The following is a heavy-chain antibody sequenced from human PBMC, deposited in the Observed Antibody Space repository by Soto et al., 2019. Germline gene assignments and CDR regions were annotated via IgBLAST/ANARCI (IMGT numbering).Heavy chain of an antibody. D-gene: IGHD1-1*01. Sequence: PPSTLSLTRTVPGASSGEFYWSWTGKSSGKGLESIGRIYATGSNDYNPSLKSRVMMSVDASKKQFCMKLRSVNAADTAVYYCVRDGTKTLRDWFDPWGQGMSVTVSS. CDR1: GASSGEFY. CDR3: VRDGTKTLRDWFDP. CDR2: IYATGSN. V-gene: IGHV4-4*07. J-gene: IGHJ5*02.